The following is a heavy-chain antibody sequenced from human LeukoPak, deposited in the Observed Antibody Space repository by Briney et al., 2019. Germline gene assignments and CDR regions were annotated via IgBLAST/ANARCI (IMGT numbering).Heavy chain of an antibody. CDR1: GFTFSTYS. V-gene: IGHV3-21*01. Sequence: GGSLRLSCAASGFTFSTYSMNWVRQAPGKGLEWVSSITTSSSYMFYADSVRGRFTISRDNAENSLYLQMNSLRDEDTAVYYCARDPYSGGYGAYYYYYMDVWGKGTTVTVSS. D-gene: IGHD6-19*01. CDR2: ITTSSSYM. CDR3: ARDPYSGGYGAYYYYYMDV. J-gene: IGHJ6*03.